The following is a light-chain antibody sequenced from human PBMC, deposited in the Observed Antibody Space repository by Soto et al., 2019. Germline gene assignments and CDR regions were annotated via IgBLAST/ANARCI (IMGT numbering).Light chain of an antibody. CDR3: QSYDPTLNVV. CDR1: NSNVGGGYD. V-gene: IGLV1-40*01. CDR2: ANN. J-gene: IGLJ2*01. Sequence: QSVLTQPPSVSGAPGQTVTISCTGSNSNVGGGYDVHWYQQLPGSAPKLLIYANNNRPSGVPDRFSGSKSGTSASLAITGLQAEDEAVYYCQSYDPTLNVVFGGGTQLTVL.